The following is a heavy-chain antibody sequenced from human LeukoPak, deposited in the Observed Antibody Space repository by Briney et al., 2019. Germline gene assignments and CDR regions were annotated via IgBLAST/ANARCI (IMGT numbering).Heavy chain of an antibody. CDR3: ARDRGEQLALGWFDP. CDR2: IKQDGSDK. Sequence: PPGGSLRLSCAASGFTFSSYWMSWVRQAPGKGLEWVANIKQDGSDKYYVDSVKGRFTISRDNAKNSLYLQMNSLRAEDTAVYYCARDRGEQLALGWFDPWGQGTLVTVSS. J-gene: IGHJ5*02. CDR1: GFTFSSYW. D-gene: IGHD6-13*01. V-gene: IGHV3-7*01.